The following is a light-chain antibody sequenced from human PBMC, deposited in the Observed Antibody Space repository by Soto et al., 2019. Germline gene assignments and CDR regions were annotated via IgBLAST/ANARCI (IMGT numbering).Light chain of an antibody. J-gene: IGKJ4*01. CDR3: QQYYNTPLT. CDR2: WAS. V-gene: IGKV4-1*01. Sequence: DIVRTPTPDSLAVSLGERATINCKSSQSVLYSSNNKNYLAWYQQKPRQPPKLLIYWASTRESGVPDRFSGSGSGTDFTLTISSLQAEDVAVYYCQQYYNTPLTFGGGTKVDI. CDR1: QSVLYSSNNKNY.